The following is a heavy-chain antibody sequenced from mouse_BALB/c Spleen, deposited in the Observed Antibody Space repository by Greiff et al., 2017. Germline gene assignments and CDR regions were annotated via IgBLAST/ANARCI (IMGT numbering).Heavy chain of an antibody. Sequence: EVKLVESGPGLVKPSQSLSLTCSVTGYSITSGYYWNWIRQFPGNKLEWMGYISYDGSNNYNPSLKNRISITRDTSKNQFFLKLNSVTTEDTATYYCAREESYYGNRYAMDYWGQGTSVTVSS. CDR3: AREESYYGNRYAMDY. J-gene: IGHJ4*01. V-gene: IGHV3-6*02. CDR1: GYSITSGYY. CDR2: ISYDGSN. D-gene: IGHD2-10*01.